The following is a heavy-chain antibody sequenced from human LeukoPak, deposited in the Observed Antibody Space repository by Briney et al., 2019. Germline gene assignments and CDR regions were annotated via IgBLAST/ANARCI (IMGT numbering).Heavy chain of an antibody. J-gene: IGHJ5*02. D-gene: IGHD3-3*01. CDR2: IYYSGST. V-gene: IGHV4-31*03. CDR3: ARARITIFGVVIRGGWFDP. CDR1: GDSISSVSYY. Sequence: SQTLSLTCTVSGDSISSVSYYWSWIRQPPGKGLEWIGYIYYSGSTYYNPSLKSRVTISVDTSKNQFSLKLSSVTAADTAVYYCARARITIFGVVIRGGWFDPWGQGTLVTVSS.